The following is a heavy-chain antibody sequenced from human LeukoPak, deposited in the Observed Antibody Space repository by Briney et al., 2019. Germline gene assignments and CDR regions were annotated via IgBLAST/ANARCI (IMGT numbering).Heavy chain of an antibody. CDR2: INHSGST. Sequence: SETLSLTCAVYGGSFSGYYWSWIRQPPGKGLEWIGEINHSGSTNYNPSLKSRVTISVDTSKNQFSLKLSSVTAADTAVYYCARNSGWYGVSWGQGTLVSVSS. V-gene: IGHV4-34*01. D-gene: IGHD6-19*01. CDR3: ARNSGWYGVS. CDR1: GGSFSGYY. J-gene: IGHJ4*02.